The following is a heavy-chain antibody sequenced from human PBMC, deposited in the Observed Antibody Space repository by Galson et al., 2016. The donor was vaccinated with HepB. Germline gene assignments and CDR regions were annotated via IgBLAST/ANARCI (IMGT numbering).Heavy chain of an antibody. J-gene: IGHJ6*02. CDR2: ITGSGSTM. CDR1: GFTFSDYY. Sequence: SLRLSCAASGFTFSDYYMTWIRQAPGKGLEWVSYITGSGSTMYYADSVKGRFSISRDNAKNSLYLQVTSLRAEDTAVYYCARNYPSIDGMDVWGQGTTVTVSS. CDR3: ARNYPSIDGMDV. D-gene: IGHD5-24*01. V-gene: IGHV3-11*01.